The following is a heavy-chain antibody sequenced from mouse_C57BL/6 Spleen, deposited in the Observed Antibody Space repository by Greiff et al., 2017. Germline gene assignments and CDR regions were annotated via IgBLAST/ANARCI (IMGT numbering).Heavy chain of an antibody. CDR2: IDPETGGT. V-gene: IGHV1-15*01. CDR3: TIAAWFAY. J-gene: IGHJ3*01. CDR1: AYTFTDYE. Sequence: VQLQQSGAELVRPGASVTLSCKASAYTFTDYEMHWVKQTPVHGLEWIGAIDPETGGTAYNQTFKGKAILTADKSSSTAYMELRSLTSEDAAVYICTIAAWFAYWCQGTLVTVSA.